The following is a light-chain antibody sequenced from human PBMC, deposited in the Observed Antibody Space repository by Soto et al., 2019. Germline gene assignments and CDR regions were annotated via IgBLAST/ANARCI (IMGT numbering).Light chain of an antibody. CDR1: RRDVGIYNL. Sequence: QSVLTPPASVSGSPGQSSTISCTGTRRDVGIYNLVSWYQLHPGKVPKLIIYEATKRPSGISSRFSGSESGITAFLTISGLQAEDEADYYCCSYAGSSTYVFGTGTKVTVL. J-gene: IGLJ1*01. CDR2: EAT. CDR3: CSYAGSSTYV. V-gene: IGLV2-23*01.